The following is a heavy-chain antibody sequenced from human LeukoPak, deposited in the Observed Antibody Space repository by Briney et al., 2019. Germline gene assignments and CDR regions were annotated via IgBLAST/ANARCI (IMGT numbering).Heavy chain of an antibody. Sequence: ASVKVSCKASGYTFTGYYMHWVRQAPRQGLEWMGWINPNSGGTNYAQKFQGRVTMTRDTSISTAYMELSRLRSDDTAVYYCARARKLLWFRELGPNWFDPWGQGTLVTVSS. J-gene: IGHJ5*02. CDR2: INPNSGGT. CDR1: GYTFTGYY. V-gene: IGHV1-2*02. D-gene: IGHD3-10*01. CDR3: ARARKLLWFRELGPNWFDP.